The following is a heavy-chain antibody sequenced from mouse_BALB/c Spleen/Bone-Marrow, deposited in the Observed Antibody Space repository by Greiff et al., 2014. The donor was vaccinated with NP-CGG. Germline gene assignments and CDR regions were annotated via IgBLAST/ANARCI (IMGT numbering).Heavy chain of an antibody. Sequence: VQLQQSGPGLVAPSQSLSITCTVSGFSLTNYGVHWVRQPPGKGLEWLGVIWAGGSTNYNSALMSRLSISKDNSKSQVFLQMNSLQTDDTAMHYCAREGGTGFASWGQGTLVTVSA. J-gene: IGHJ3*01. CDR2: IWAGGST. D-gene: IGHD4-1*01. CDR1: GFSLTNYG. V-gene: IGHV2-9*02. CDR3: AREGGTGFAS.